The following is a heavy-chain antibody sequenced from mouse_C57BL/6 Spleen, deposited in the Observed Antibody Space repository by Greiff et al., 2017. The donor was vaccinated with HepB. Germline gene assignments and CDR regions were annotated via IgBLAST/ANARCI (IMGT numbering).Heavy chain of an antibody. CDR1: GFTFSSYA. Sequence: EVQLQQSGGGLVKPGGSLKLSCAASGFTFSSYAMSWVRQTPEKRLEWVATISDGGSYTYYPDNVKGRFTISRDNAKNNLYLQMSHLKSEDTAMYYCARDFNYYCSSYRGYFDVWGTGTTVTVSS. CDR3: ARDFNYYCSSYRGYFDV. D-gene: IGHD1-1*01. V-gene: IGHV5-4*01. J-gene: IGHJ1*03. CDR2: ISDGGSYT.